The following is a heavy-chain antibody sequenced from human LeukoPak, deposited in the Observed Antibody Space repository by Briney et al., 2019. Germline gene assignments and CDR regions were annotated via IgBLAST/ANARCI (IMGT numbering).Heavy chain of an antibody. V-gene: IGHV5-10-1*01. J-gene: IGHJ4*02. CDR1: GYTFTSQL. Sequence: GESLKISCEVSGYTFTSQLINWVRQMPGKGLEWMGRIDPSDSYTNYSPSFQGHVTISVDKSISTAYLQWSSLKASDTAMYYCARLHNYAWQIDYWGQGTLVTVSS. CDR3: ARLHNYAWQIDY. D-gene: IGHD3-16*01. CDR2: IDPSDSYT.